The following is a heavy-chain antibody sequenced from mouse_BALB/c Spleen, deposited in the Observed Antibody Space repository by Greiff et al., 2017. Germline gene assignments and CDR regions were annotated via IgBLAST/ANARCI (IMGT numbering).Heavy chain of an antibody. J-gene: IGHJ3*01. CDR1: GYTFSSYW. CDR3: ARGGQLGRGRFAY. D-gene: IGHD4-1*02. CDR2: ILPGSGST. Sequence: QVQLKQSGAELMKPGASVKISCKATGYTFSSYWIEWVKQRPGHGLEWIGEILPGSGSTNYNEKFKGKATFTADTSSNTAYMQLSSLTSEDSAVYYCARGGQLGRGRFAYWGQGTLVTVSA. V-gene: IGHV1-9*01.